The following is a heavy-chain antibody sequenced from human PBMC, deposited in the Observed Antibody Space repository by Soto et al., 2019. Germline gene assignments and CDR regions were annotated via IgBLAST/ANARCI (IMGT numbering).Heavy chain of an antibody. CDR3: ARQDYGDYHQTGPYYYYGMDV. CDR1: GYSFTSYW. Sequence: GESLKISCKGSGYSFTSYWIGWERQMPGKGLEWMGIIYPGDSDTRYSPSFQGQVTISADKSISTAYLQWSSLKASDTAMYYCARQDYGDYHQTGPYYYYGMDVWGQGTTVTVSS. V-gene: IGHV5-51*01. J-gene: IGHJ6*02. D-gene: IGHD4-17*01. CDR2: IYPGDSDT.